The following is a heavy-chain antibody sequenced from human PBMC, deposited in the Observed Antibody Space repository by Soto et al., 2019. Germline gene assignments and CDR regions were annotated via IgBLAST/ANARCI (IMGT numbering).Heavy chain of an antibody. CDR3: AKEYGSSSLSPDFDY. D-gene: IGHD6-13*01. V-gene: IGHV3-30*18. J-gene: IGHJ4*02. CDR2: ISYDGSNK. CDR1: GFTFSSYG. Sequence: QVQLVESGGGVVQPGRSLRLSCAASGFTFSSYGMHWVRQAPGKGLEWVAVISYDGSNKYYADSVKGRFTISRDNSKNTLYLQMNSLRAEDTAVYYCAKEYGSSSLSPDFDYWCQGTLVTVSS.